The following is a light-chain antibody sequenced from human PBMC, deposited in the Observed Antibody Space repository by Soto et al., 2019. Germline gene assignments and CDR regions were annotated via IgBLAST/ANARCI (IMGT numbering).Light chain of an antibody. CDR2: VEGSGNY. Sequence: QSVLTQPSYASASLGSSVSLTCTLSSRHSLYDIAWHQQRPGTAPRYLMKVEGSGNYDKGSGIPERFSGSSSGADRYLTISNLRSEDEGDCYCESWDTNPRVFGGGTKLTVL. CDR1: SRHSLYD. CDR3: ESWDTNPRV. V-gene: IGLV4-60*03. J-gene: IGLJ3*02.